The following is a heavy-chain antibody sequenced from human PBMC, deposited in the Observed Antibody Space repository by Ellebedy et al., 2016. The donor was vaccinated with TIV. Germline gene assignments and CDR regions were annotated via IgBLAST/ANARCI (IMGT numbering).Heavy chain of an antibody. CDR3: ARRSYSYGPLDAFDI. D-gene: IGHD5-18*01. CDR1: GGSISSYY. V-gene: IGHV4-59*01. Sequence: MPSETLSLTCTVSGGSISSYYWRWIWQHPGKGLEWIGYIYYSGSTNYNPSLKSRVTISVDTSKNQFSLKLSSVTAADTAVYYCARRSYSYGPLDAFDIWGQGTMVTVSS. CDR2: IYYSGST. J-gene: IGHJ3*02.